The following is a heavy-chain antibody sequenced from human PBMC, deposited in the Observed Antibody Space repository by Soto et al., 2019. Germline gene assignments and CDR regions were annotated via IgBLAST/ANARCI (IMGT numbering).Heavy chain of an antibody. CDR2: IQHSGST. D-gene: IGHD2-2*02. J-gene: IGHJ5*02. Sequence: SETLSLTCTVSGGSISSSSYYWGWIRQPPGKGLEWIGEIQHSGSTNYNPSLKSRVTISVDTSKNQFSLKLSSVTAADTAVYYCARGYKNWFDPWGQGTLVTVSS. CDR3: ARGYKNWFDP. CDR1: GGSISSSSYY. V-gene: IGHV4-39*07.